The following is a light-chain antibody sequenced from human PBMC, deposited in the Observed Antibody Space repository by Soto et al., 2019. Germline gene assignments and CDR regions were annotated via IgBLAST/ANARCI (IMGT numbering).Light chain of an antibody. J-gene: IGLJ2*01. CDR2: EFD. CDR3: QSYDSSIYVV. CDR1: GGSIASYN. V-gene: IGLV6-57*04. Sequence: NFMLTQPHSVSESPGKTVTISCTRSGGSIASYNVQWYQQRPGRAPTTVIYEFDHRPSGVPDRFSGSIDRSSNSASLTIAGLKTEDEADNYCQSYDSSIYVVFGGGTKLTVL.